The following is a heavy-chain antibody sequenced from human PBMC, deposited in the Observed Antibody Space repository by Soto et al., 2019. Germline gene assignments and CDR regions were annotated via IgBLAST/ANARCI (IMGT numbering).Heavy chain of an antibody. V-gene: IGHV3-23*01. D-gene: IGHD6-19*01. CDR3: ATPASGWYPKLRNGMDV. Sequence: DVQLLESGGGLLQPGGSLRLSCVVSGFTFSSYAMSWVRQAPGKGLEWVSSISGSGGNIYYADSMKGRFTISRDISKNRLHLQMNSLRAEDTAVYYCATPASGWYPKLRNGMDVWGQGTTVTVSS. CDR2: ISGSGGNI. CDR1: GFTFSSYA. J-gene: IGHJ6*02.